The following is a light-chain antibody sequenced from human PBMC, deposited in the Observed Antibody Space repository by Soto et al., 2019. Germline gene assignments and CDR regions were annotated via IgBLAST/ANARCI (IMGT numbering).Light chain of an antibody. V-gene: IGKV3-20*01. CDR2: GAS. CDR3: QQYGSSGT. Sequence: EIVLIQSPATLSLSPGEGATLSCRASQSVSNNYLAWYQQKPGQAPRLLIYGASNRATGIPDRFSGSGSGTDFTLTISRLEPEDFAVYYCQQYGSSGTFGQGTKVDIK. CDR1: QSVSNNY. J-gene: IGKJ1*01.